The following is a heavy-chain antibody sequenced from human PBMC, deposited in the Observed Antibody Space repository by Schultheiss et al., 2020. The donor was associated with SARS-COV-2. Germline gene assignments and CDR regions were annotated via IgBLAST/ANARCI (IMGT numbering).Heavy chain of an antibody. Sequence: GGSLRLSCAASGFTFSSYEMNWVRQAPGKGLEWVSYISSSGSTIYYADSVKGRFTISRDNSKNTLYLQMNSLRAEDTAVYHCAKTVAALNWFDPWGQGTLVTVSS. D-gene: IGHD6-19*01. V-gene: IGHV3-48*03. CDR2: ISSSGSTI. CDR1: GFTFSSYE. CDR3: AKTVAALNWFDP. J-gene: IGHJ5*02.